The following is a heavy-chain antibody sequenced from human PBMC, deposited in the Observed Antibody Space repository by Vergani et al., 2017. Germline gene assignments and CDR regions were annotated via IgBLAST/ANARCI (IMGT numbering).Heavy chain of an antibody. CDR3: RGDDIVVVPAAKEDD. Sequence: QVQLVESGGGVVQPGGSLRLSCAASGFTFSNYGMHWVRQAPGKGMEWVAFIRYDGSNKYYADSVKGRFPISRDNSKNTLYLQMNSLRTEDTAVYYCRGDDIVVVPAAKEDDWGQGTLVTVSS. J-gene: IGHJ4*02. CDR1: GFTFSNYG. V-gene: IGHV3-30*02. D-gene: IGHD2-2*01. CDR2: IRYDGSNK.